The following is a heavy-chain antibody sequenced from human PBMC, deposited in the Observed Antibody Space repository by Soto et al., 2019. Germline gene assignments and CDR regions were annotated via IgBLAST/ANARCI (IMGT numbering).Heavy chain of an antibody. CDR3: AGTARYSSSWASRSHYYYGMDV. V-gene: IGHV3-74*01. D-gene: IGHD6-13*01. CDR1: GFTFSSYW. J-gene: IGHJ6*02. Sequence: PGGSLRLSCAASGFTFSSYWMHWVRQAPRKELVWVTRINSDGSSTSYADSVKGRFTISRDNAKNTLYLQMNSLRAEDTAVYYCAGTARYSSSWASRSHYYYGMDVWGQGTTVTVSS. CDR2: INSDGSST.